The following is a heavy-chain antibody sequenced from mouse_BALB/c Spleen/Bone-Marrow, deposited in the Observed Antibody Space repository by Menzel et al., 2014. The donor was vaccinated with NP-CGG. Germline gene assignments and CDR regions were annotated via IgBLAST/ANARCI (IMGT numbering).Heavy chain of an antibody. J-gene: IGHJ4*01. CDR2: IWAGGST. CDR3: ARGLLRYFAMDY. CDR1: GFSLTSYG. V-gene: IGHV2-9*02. D-gene: IGHD1-1*01. Sequence: VKLVESGPGLVAPSQSLSITCTVSGFSLTSYGVHWVRQPPGKGLEWLGVIWAGGSTNYNSALMSRLSISKDNSKSQVFLKMNSLQTDDTAVYYCARGLLRYFAMDYWGQGTSVTVSS.